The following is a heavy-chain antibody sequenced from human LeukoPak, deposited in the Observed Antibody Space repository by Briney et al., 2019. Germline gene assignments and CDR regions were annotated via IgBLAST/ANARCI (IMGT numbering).Heavy chain of an antibody. J-gene: IGHJ4*02. CDR1: GGSISSSNYY. Sequence: PSETLSLTCTVSGGSISSSNYYWGWIRQPPGEGLEWIGSIYYSGSTYYNPSLKSRVTISLDTSKNHFSLKLSSVTAADTAVYYCATSGWYQTGVYWGQGTLVTVSS. CDR2: IYYSGST. V-gene: IGHV4-39*07. D-gene: IGHD6-13*01. CDR3: ATSGWYQTGVY.